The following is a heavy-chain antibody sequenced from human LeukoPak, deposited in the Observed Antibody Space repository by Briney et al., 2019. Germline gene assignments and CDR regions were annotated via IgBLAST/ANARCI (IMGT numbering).Heavy chain of an antibody. CDR1: GYSFTRYW. CDR3: ARTYSSVWAFFDY. D-gene: IGHD6-19*01. Sequence: GESLQISCKASGYSFTRYWISWVRQMPGKGLEWMGRIDPSDSYTNYSPSFQGHVTISADKSISTAYLQWRSLKASDTAIYYCARTYSSVWAFFDYWGQGRIVTVSS. CDR2: IDPSDSYT. J-gene: IGHJ4*02. V-gene: IGHV5-10-1*01.